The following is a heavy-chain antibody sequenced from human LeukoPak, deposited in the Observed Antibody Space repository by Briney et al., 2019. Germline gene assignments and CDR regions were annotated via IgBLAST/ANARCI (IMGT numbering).Heavy chain of an antibody. D-gene: IGHD5-18*01. CDR2: IIPIFGTA. CDR3: ATTETSGSYGLYYYYYMDV. Sequence: SVKVSCKASGGTFISYAISWVRQAPGQGLEWMGGIIPIFGTANYAQKFQGRVTITTDESTSTAYMELSSLRSEDTAVYYCATTETSGSYGLYYYYYMDVWGKGTTVTVSS. J-gene: IGHJ6*03. V-gene: IGHV1-69*05. CDR1: GGTFISYA.